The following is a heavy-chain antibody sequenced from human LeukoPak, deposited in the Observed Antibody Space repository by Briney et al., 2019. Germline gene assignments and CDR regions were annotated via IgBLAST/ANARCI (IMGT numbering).Heavy chain of an antibody. J-gene: IGHJ6*02. CDR2: ISSSSGYI. D-gene: IGHD4-17*01. CDR1: GLTFSSYS. V-gene: IGHV3-21*01. CDR3: ARDYGALRTHGMDV. Sequence: GGSLRLSCAASGLTFSSYSMNWVRQAPGKGLEWVSSISSSSGYIYYVDSVKGRFTISRDNAKNSLYLQMNSLRAEDTAVYYCARDYGALRTHGMDVWGQGTTVTVPS.